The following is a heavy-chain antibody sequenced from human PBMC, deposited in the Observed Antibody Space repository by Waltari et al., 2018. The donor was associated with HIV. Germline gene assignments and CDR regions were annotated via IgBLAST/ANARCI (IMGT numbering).Heavy chain of an antibody. CDR1: GFTFSSFA. V-gene: IGHV3-23*01. CDR3: AKREDGYNAFDY. J-gene: IGHJ4*02. D-gene: IGHD5-12*01. Sequence: EVQLLESGGGLVQPGGSLRLSFAASGFTFSSFAVSWVRQAPGKGLEWVSSISYSGATTHYADSVKGRFTISRDNSNNTLYLQMNSLRAEDTAVYYCAKREDGYNAFDYWGQGTLVTVSS. CDR2: ISYSGATT.